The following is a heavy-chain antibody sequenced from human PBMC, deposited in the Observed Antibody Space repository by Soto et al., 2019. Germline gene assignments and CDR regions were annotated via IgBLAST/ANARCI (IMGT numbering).Heavy chain of an antibody. V-gene: IGHV3-74*01. Sequence: EVQLVESGGGLVQPGGSLRLSCAASGFTFSSYWMHWVRQAPGKGLVCVSRINDDGSLTTYADSVKGRFTISRDNAKNTLYLQMNSRGAEDTAVYYCAKSPLGSWYPYGMDVWGQGTTVIVSS. CDR1: GFTFSSYW. D-gene: IGHD6-13*01. CDR2: INDDGSLT. CDR3: AKSPLGSWYPYGMDV. J-gene: IGHJ6*02.